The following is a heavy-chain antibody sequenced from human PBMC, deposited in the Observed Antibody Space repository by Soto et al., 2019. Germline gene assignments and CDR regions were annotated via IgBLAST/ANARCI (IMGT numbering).Heavy chain of an antibody. V-gene: IGHV4-4*07. CDR2: IYSSGST. D-gene: IGHD3-3*01. CDR3: ARGQRFSDWFDP. Sequence: PSETLSITCTSSGGAISTYYWTWIRQPAGKGLEWIGRIYSSGSTKYNPSLQSRVTMSLDTSNNQFSLRLTSVTAADTAVYYCARGQRFSDWFDPWGQGTLVTVSS. CDR1: GGAISTYY. J-gene: IGHJ5*02.